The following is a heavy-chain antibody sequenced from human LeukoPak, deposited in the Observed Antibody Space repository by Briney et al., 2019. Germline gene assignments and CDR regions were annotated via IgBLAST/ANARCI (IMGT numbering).Heavy chain of an antibody. CDR2: IIENGSNQ. D-gene: IGHD3-10*02. CDR1: GFTFSNYI. Sequence: GGSLRLSCAASGFTFSNYIMHWVRQAPGKGLDWVAVIIENGSNQYYADSVKGRFTISRDNAKNSLYLQMNSLRAEDTAVYYCAELGITMIGGVWGKGTTVTISS. V-gene: IGHV3-30*04. J-gene: IGHJ6*04. CDR3: AELGITMIGGV.